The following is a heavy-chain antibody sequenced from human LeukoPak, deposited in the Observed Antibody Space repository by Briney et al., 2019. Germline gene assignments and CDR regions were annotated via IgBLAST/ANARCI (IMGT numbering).Heavy chain of an antibody. J-gene: IGHJ4*02. CDR3: ARPAYYGSGNYYFDF. CDR1: GYNFISYW. Sequence: GESLKISCKGSGYNFISYWIAWVRQMPGKGLEWVGTIYPGDSDPRYSPSFQGQVTISADKSISTAYLQWSSLKASDTAMYYCARPAYYGSGNYYFDFWGQGTLVTVSS. D-gene: IGHD3-10*01. CDR2: IYPGDSDP. V-gene: IGHV5-51*01.